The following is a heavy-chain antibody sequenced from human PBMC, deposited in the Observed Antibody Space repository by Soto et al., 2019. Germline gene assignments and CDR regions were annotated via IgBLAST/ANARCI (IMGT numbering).Heavy chain of an antibody. Sequence: SGPTLVNPTQTLTLTCTFSGFSLSTSGMRVSWIRQPPGKALEWLARIDWDDDKLYSTSLKTRLTISKDTSKNQVVLTMTNMDPVDTATYYCARSIVAAGNRWFDPWGQGTLVTVSS. D-gene: IGHD6-13*01. CDR2: IDWDDDK. CDR3: ARSIVAAGNRWFDP. J-gene: IGHJ5*02. CDR1: GFSLSTSGMR. V-gene: IGHV2-70*04.